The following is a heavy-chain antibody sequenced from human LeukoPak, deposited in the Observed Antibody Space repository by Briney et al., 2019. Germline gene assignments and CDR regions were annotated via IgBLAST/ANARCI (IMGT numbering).Heavy chain of an antibody. J-gene: IGHJ5*02. Sequence: QTLSLTCTXSGGSISSGGYYWSWLRQHPGKGLEWIGYIYYSGSTYYNPSLKSRFTISVDTSKNHFSLKLSSVTAADTAVYYCASTPVRDYVWGSYRPQGFDPWGQGTLVTVSS. CDR2: IYYSGST. CDR1: GGSISSGGYY. CDR3: ASTPVRDYVWGSYRPQGFDP. V-gene: IGHV4-31*03. D-gene: IGHD3-16*02.